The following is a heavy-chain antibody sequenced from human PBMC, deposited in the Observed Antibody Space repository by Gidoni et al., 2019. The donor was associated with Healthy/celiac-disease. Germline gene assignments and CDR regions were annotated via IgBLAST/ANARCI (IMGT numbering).Heavy chain of an antibody. D-gene: IGHD3-3*01. CDR2: INHSGST. V-gene: IGHV4-34*01. CDR1: GGSCRGYD. CDR3: ARGGSSGGFGVVIIPVPNWFDP. J-gene: IGHJ5*02. Sequence: QVQLQQWGAGLLKPSETLSLTCAVYGGSCRGYDWSWTRQPPGKGLEWIGEINHSGSTNYNPSLKRRVTISVDTSKTQFSLKLSSVTAADTAVYYCARGGSSGGFGVVIIPVPNWFDPWGQGTLVTVSS.